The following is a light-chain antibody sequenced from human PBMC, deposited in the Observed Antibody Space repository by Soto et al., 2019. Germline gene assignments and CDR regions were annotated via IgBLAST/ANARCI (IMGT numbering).Light chain of an antibody. CDR2: EGS. V-gene: IGLV2-23*01. CDR3: CSFAAGSTPYV. J-gene: IGLJ1*01. Sequence: QSVLTQPASVSGSPGQSITISCTGTSSDVGNYNLVSWYQHHPGKAPKLMIYEGSKRPSGVSNRFSGSKSGNTASLTISGLQAEDEADYYCCSFAAGSTPYVLGTGTKVTVL. CDR1: SSDVGNYNL.